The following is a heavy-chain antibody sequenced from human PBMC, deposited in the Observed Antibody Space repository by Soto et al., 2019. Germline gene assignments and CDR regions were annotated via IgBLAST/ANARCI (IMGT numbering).Heavy chain of an antibody. V-gene: IGHV4-59*08. J-gene: IGHJ5*02. CDR3: ARLTVPAAREDNWFDP. CDR2: IYYSGST. CDR1: GGSISSYY. D-gene: IGHD2-2*01. Sequence: PSETLSLTCTVSGGSISSYYWSWIRQPPGKGLEWIGYIYYSGSTNYNPSLKSRVTISVDTSKNQFSLKLSSVTAADTALYYCARLTVPAAREDNWFDPWGQGTLVTVSS.